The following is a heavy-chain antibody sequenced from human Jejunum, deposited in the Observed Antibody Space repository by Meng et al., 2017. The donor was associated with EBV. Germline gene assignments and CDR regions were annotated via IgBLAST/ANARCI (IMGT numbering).Heavy chain of an antibody. CDR3: ARGGESWYDDYY. D-gene: IGHD6-13*01. V-gene: IGHV7-4-1*02. J-gene: IGHJ4*02. Sequence: QVQQLQSGSGLKKPGAHMYVSCKAFGYTFSRYPMQGGIQAPGEERVGMGWFITNTGGPTYAQGFTGRFVISVDTSVSTAYLQLSSLKTEDTAVYYCARGGESWYDDYYWGQGTLVTASS. CDR2: FITNTGGP. CDR1: GYTFSRYP.